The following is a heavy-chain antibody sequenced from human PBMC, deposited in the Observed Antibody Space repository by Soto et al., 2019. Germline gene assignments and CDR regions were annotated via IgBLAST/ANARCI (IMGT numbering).Heavy chain of an antibody. D-gene: IGHD6-19*01. Sequence: ASVKVSCKASGYTFTSYAIHWVRQAPGQSLEWMGWISTGNGNTKYSQKFQVRVTLTRDTSASIAYMELSSLGSEDTAVYYCAREELADYYYYGLDIWGQGTTVTVSS. J-gene: IGHJ6*02. V-gene: IGHV1-3*04. CDR3: AREELADYYYYGLDI. CDR1: GYTFTSYA. CDR2: ISTGNGNT.